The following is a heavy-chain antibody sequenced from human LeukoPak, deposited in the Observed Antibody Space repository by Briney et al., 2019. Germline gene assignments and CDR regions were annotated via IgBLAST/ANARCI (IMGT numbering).Heavy chain of an antibody. Sequence: PSKTLSLTCTVSGGSVSSGSYYWSWIRQPPGKGLEWIGYIYYSGSTNYNPSLKSRVTISVDTSKNQFSLKLSSVTAADTAVYYCARDCSSTSCYTFGAFDIWGQGTMVTVSS. CDR1: GGSVSSGSYY. CDR2: IYYSGST. CDR3: ARDCSSTSCYTFGAFDI. D-gene: IGHD2-2*02. V-gene: IGHV4-61*01. J-gene: IGHJ3*02.